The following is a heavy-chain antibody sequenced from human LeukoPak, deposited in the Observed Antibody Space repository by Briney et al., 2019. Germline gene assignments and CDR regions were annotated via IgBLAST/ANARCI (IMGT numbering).Heavy chain of an antibody. V-gene: IGHV4-61*01. CDR2: IYYSGST. D-gene: IGHD2/OR15-2a*01. J-gene: IGHJ4*02. CDR3: ARGATSLSYFDS. Sequence: SETLSLTCTVSGDSVSSAYYYWSWIRQPPGKGLEWIGYIYYSGSTNYNPSLKSRVTISVDTSKNQFSLKLSSVTAADTAVYYCARGATSLSYFDSRGQGTLVTVSS. CDR1: GDSVSSAYYY.